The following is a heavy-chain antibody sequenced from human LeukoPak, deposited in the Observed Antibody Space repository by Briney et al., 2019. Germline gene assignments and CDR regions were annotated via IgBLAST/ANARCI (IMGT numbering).Heavy chain of an antibody. CDR2: LYGGGKT. Sequence: QSGGSLTLSCAASGFTVSSNDMSWVRQAPGKGLEWVSILYGGGKTYYADSVKGRFTNSRDNSKNTLYLQMNSLRAEDTAMYYCARERDNSGPFDYWGQGTLVTVSS. D-gene: IGHD7-27*01. CDR3: ARERDNSGPFDY. CDR1: GFTVSSND. V-gene: IGHV3-53*01. J-gene: IGHJ4*02.